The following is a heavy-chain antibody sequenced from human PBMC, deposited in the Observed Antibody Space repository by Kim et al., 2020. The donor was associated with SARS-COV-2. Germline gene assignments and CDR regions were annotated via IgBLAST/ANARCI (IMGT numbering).Heavy chain of an antibody. D-gene: IGHD3-10*01. CDR3: AKDRRVLFGSGSPKAFDI. Sequence: KGRFTISRDNSKNTLYLQMNSLRAEDTDVYYCAKDRRVLFGSGSPKAFDIWGQGTMVTVSS. J-gene: IGHJ3*02. V-gene: IGHV3-23*01.